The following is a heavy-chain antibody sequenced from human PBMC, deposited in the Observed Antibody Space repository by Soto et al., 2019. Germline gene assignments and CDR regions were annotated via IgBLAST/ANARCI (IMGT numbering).Heavy chain of an antibody. CDR2: IYYSGST. CDR1: GGSISSGDYY. V-gene: IGHV4-30-4*01. D-gene: IGHD5-12*01. J-gene: IGHJ4*02. Sequence: SETLSLTCTVSGGSISSGDYYWSWIRQPPGKGLEWIGYIYYSGSTYYNPSLKSRVTISRDNAKNSLYLQMNSLRAEVTAVYYCASQSSEWLLFDSWGQGTLVTVSS. CDR3: ASQSSEWLLFDS.